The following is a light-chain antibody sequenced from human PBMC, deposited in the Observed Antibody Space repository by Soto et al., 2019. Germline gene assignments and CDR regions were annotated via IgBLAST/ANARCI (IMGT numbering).Light chain of an antibody. J-gene: IGKJ2*01. Sequence: EIVLTQSPGTLSLSPGERATLSCRASQSVSTTYLGWYQQKPGQAPRLLVYGTSRRATGIPDRFSGSGSGTDLPLTISILELEDFAVYYCQNYCSSPPMYTFGQGTKLEIK. CDR3: QNYCSSPPMYT. CDR1: QSVSTTY. V-gene: IGKV3-20*01. CDR2: GTS.